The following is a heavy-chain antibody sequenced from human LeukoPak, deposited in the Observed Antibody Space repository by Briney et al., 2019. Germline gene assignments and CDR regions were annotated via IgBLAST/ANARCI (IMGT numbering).Heavy chain of an antibody. V-gene: IGHV3-9*01. CDR1: GFTLDDYA. D-gene: IGHD3-16*01. CDR2: ISWNSGSI. Sequence: GGSLRLSCAASGFTLDDYAMHWVRHAPGKGLEWVSGISWNSGSIVYADSVKGRFTISRDNAKNSLYLQMNSLRAEDTALYYCAKDIELGRIMITFGGVDYWGQGTLGTVSS. J-gene: IGHJ4*02. CDR3: AKDIELGRIMITFGGVDY.